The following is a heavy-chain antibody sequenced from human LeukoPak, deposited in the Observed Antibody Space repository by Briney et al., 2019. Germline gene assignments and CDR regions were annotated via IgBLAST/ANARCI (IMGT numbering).Heavy chain of an antibody. CDR3: ASAVNYYGSGTYFDY. V-gene: IGHV1-69*13. D-gene: IGHD3-10*01. CDR2: IIPIFGTA. J-gene: IGHJ4*02. CDR1: GYTFTSYD. Sequence: SVKVPCKASGYTFTSYDINWVRQATGQGLEWMGGIMGGIIPIFGTANYAQKFQGRVTITADDSTSTAYMELSSLRSEDTAMYYCASAVNYYGSGTYFDYWGQGTLVTVSS.